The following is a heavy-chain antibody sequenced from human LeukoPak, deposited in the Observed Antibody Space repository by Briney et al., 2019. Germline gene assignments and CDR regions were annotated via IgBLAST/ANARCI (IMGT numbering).Heavy chain of an antibody. J-gene: IGHJ4*02. CDR2: ISGNVGAT. Sequence: GGSLRLSCAASGFTFSSYAMSWVRQAPGKGLEWVSAISGNVGATYYVDSVKGRFTISRDNSKNTLYLQMNSLRAEDTAVYYCATTPPYGSGSYLDYWGQGTLVTVSS. CDR3: ATTPPYGSGSYLDY. V-gene: IGHV3-23*01. D-gene: IGHD3-10*01. CDR1: GFTFSSYA.